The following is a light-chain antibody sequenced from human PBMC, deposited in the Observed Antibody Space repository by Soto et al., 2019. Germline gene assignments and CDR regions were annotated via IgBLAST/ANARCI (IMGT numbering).Light chain of an antibody. J-gene: IGKJ2*01. CDR2: LGP. CDR1: QSLLQSNGNNY. V-gene: IGKV2-28*01. Sequence: DMVLTQSPLSLPVTPGEPASISCRSSQSLLQSNGNNYLDWYLQKPGQSPQLLIYLGPNRASGVPDRFSGSGSGTDFALKISRVEAEDVGVYYCMQALQTPYTFGQGTKVDIK. CDR3: MQALQTPYT.